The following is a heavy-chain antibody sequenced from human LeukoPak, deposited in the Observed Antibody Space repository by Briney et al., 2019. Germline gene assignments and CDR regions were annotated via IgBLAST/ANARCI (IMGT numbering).Heavy chain of an antibody. Sequence: PSETLSLTCTVSGGSISTYYWSWIRQPPGKGLGWIGYIYYGGSTNYNPSLKGRVTVSVDTSKNQFSLKLSSATAADTAVYYCARGRYYDSSGYLRGSRRGVFDYWGQGTLVTVSS. CDR2: IYYGGST. CDR1: GGSISTYY. V-gene: IGHV4-59*08. D-gene: IGHD3-22*01. CDR3: ARGRYYDSSGYLRGSRRGVFDY. J-gene: IGHJ4*02.